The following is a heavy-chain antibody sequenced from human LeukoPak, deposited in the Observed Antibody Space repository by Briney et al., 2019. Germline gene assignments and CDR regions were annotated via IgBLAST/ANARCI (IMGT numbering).Heavy chain of an antibody. Sequence: PGGSLRLSCAASGFTFSDYYMNWIRQAPGKGLEWVSYMSSSGSTIYYADSVKGRFTISRDNAKNSLYLQMNSLRAEDTAVYYCAKSGLLVAVTDYWGQGALVTVSS. CDR3: AKSGLLVAVTDY. V-gene: IGHV3-11*01. CDR2: MSSSGSTI. CDR1: GFTFSDYY. D-gene: IGHD5-12*01. J-gene: IGHJ4*02.